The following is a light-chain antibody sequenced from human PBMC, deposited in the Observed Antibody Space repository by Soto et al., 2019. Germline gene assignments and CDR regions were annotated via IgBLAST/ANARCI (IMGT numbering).Light chain of an antibody. Sequence: DIQVTQSPSSLSASVGDRVTITCRASQSIRNNVNWYQQQLGKAPKLLISAASTLQSGVASRFSGSGSGTDFTLTISSLQPEDFATYYCQQSYNTLYTFGQGTKLEIQ. CDR2: AAS. V-gene: IGKV1-39*01. CDR3: QQSYNTLYT. J-gene: IGKJ2*01. CDR1: QSIRNN.